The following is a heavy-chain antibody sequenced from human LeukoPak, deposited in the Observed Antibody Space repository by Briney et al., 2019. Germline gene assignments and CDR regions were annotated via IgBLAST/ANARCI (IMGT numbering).Heavy chain of an antibody. V-gene: IGHV4-4*07. CDR3: ARGSMVRGVTPVDY. CDR1: GGSISSFS. Sequence: SETLSLTCTVSGGSISSFSWNWIRQPAEKGLEWIGRMYTSGSTNYNPSLKSRVTISVDTSKNQFSLKLSSVTAADTAVYYCARGSMVRGVTPVDYWGQGTLVTVSS. D-gene: IGHD3-10*01. J-gene: IGHJ4*02. CDR2: MYTSGST.